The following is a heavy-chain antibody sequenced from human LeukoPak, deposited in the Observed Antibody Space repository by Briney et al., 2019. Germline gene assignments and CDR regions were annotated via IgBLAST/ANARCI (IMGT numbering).Heavy chain of an antibody. D-gene: IGHD6-19*01. CDR3: ARGLYSSGWYSPLLGSFDY. J-gene: IGHJ4*02. CDR1: GYTFTSYG. Sequence: ASVKVSCKASGYTFTSYGISWVRQAPGQGLEWMGWISAYNGNTNYAQKLQGRVTMTTDTSTCTAYMELRSLRSDDTAVYYCARGLYSSGWYSPLLGSFDYWGQGTLVTVSS. CDR2: ISAYNGNT. V-gene: IGHV1-18*01.